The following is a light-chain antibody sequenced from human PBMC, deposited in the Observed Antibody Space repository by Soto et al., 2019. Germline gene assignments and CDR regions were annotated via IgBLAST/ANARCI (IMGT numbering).Light chain of an antibody. CDR3: GTWDSSLSAGFYV. CDR1: SSNIGNNY. V-gene: IGLV1-51*01. J-gene: IGLJ1*01. CDR2: DNN. Sequence: VLAQPASGGAAPGQKVTISCSGSSSNIGNNYVSWYQQLPGTAPKLLIYDNNKRPSGIPDRFSGSKSRTSATLGITGLQTGDEADYYCGTWDSSLSAGFYVFGTGTKVTVL.